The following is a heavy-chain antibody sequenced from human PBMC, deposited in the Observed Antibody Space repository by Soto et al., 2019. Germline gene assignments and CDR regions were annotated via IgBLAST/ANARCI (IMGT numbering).Heavy chain of an antibody. D-gene: IGHD3-3*01. V-gene: IGHV1-3*01. CDR1: GFTFVMYA. J-gene: IGHJ4*02. CDR2: INAGNGHT. CDR3: ARGEWFAGGYFDF. Sequence: QVQLVQSGAEVQKPGASVKVSCKASGFTFVMYAIHWVRQAPGQGLEWMAWINAGNGHTTYSQKFQGRVTITRDTAARTVYMELRSVRFEDTATCYCARGEWFAGGYFDFWGQGTPVTVSS.